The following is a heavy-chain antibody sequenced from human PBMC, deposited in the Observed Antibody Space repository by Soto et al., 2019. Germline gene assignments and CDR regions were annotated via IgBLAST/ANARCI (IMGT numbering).Heavy chain of an antibody. CDR3: AQLSWKQLWPRAPVVN. CDR2: IFWDDDK. CDR1: GFSLSTSGVG. Sequence: SGPTLVNPTQTLTLTCTFSGFSLSTSGVGVGWIRQPPGKALGWLGIIFWDDDKRYRPSLKSRLTITKDTSKNQLVLTMTNMDPVDTATYYCAQLSWKQLWPRAPVVNWGQGTPVTVSS. V-gene: IGHV2-5*02. D-gene: IGHD3-16*02. J-gene: IGHJ4*02.